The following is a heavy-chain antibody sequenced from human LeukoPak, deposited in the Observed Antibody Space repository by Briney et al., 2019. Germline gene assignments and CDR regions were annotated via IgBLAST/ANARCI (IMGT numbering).Heavy chain of an antibody. CDR3: ARSYDFWSGYSIDY. D-gene: IGHD3-3*01. V-gene: IGHV4-34*01. CDR1: GGSFSGYY. CDR2: INHSGST. J-gene: IGHJ4*02. Sequence: SETLSLTCAVYGGSFSGYYWSWIRQPPGKGLEWIGEINHSGSTNYSPSLKSRVTISVDTSKNQFSLKLSSVTAADTAVYYCARSYDFWSGYSIDYWGQGTLVTVSS.